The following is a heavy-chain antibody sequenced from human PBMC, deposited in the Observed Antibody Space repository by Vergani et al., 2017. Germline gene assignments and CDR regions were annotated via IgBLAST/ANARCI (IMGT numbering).Heavy chain of an antibody. CDR3: ENANHLNIGYDYLFYYHSMDV. CDR2: ISGSGGIT. D-gene: IGHD5-12*01. CDR1: GFTFNNYA. J-gene: IGHJ6*02. V-gene: IGHV3-23*01. Sequence: EVQLLESGGDLVQPGGSLRLSCAASGFTFNNYAMNWVRQAPGKGLEWVSGISGSGGITYYAGSVKGRFTISRDSSKNTLYLQMNSLSVGDTAVYYCENANHLNIGYDYLFYYHSMDVWGQGTTVTVSS.